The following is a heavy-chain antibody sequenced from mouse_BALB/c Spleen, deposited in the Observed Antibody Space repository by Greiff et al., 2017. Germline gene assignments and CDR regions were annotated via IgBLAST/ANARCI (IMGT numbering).Heavy chain of an antibody. V-gene: IGHV3-8*02. CDR1: GYSITSGY. CDR3: ARSPDSNYGDYAMDY. CDR2: ISYSGST. D-gene: IGHD2-5*01. J-gene: IGHJ4*01. Sequence: EVQLQESGPSLVKPSQTLSLTCSVTGYSITSGYWNWIRKFPGNKLEYMGYISYSGSTYYNPSLKSRLSITRDTSKNQYYLQLNSVTTEDTATYYCARSPDSNYGDYAMDYWGQGTSVTVSS.